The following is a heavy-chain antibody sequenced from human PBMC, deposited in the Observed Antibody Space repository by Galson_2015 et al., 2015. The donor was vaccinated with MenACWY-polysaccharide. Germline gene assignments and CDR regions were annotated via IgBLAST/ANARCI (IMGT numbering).Heavy chain of an antibody. CDR3: AKANSGGIWTPGCACWFDS. Sequence: SLRLSCAASGFTFTNYAMSWVRQAPGKGLEWVSSIGGSGTTYYADSVKGRFTISRDISKNMVYLQMNSLRAEDTAIYYCAKANSGGIWTPGCACWFDSWGQGSLVTVSS. V-gene: IGHV3-23*01. D-gene: IGHD2-15*01. CDR2: IGGSGTT. J-gene: IGHJ5*01. CDR1: GFTFTNYA.